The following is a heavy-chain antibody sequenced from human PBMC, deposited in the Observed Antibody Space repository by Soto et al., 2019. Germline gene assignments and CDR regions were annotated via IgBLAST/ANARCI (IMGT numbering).Heavy chain of an antibody. J-gene: IGHJ4*02. Sequence: QVQLVESGGGVVQPGRSLRLSCAASGFTFSSYGMHWVRQAPGKGLEWVAVIWYDGSNKYYADSVKGRFTISRDNSKNTLYLKMNSLRAEDTAVYYCARIHCSGGSCYPGDFDYWGQGTLVTVSS. D-gene: IGHD2-15*01. V-gene: IGHV3-33*01. CDR2: IWYDGSNK. CDR1: GFTFSSYG. CDR3: ARIHCSGGSCYPGDFDY.